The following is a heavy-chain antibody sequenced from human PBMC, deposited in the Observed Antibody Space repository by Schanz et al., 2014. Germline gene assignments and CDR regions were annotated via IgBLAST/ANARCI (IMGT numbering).Heavy chain of an antibody. D-gene: IGHD5-18*01. CDR3: ARGGYSYALSAFDI. Sequence: QVQVVQSGAEVKKPGASVKVSCKASGYTFSSYGITWVRQAPGQGLEWMGWINGYNGHTLYAQKFQGRVTMTTDTSTSTSYMELTSLRFDDTAVYYCARGGYSYALSAFDIWGQGTMVNVSS. CDR1: GYTFSSYG. J-gene: IGHJ3*02. V-gene: IGHV1-18*01. CDR2: INGYNGHT.